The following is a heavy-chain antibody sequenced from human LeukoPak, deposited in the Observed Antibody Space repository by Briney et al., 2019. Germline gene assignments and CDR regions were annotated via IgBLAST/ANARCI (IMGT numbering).Heavy chain of an antibody. CDR1: GFAFSAYA. V-gene: IGHV3-64D*06. Sequence: GGSLRLSCSASGFAFSAYAMHWVRQAPGKGLEYIAAINSNGYSTYYIDSVRGRFTLSRDNSKNTVYLQMSSLRDGDTAVYYCVKEILVTTSPFDYWGQGTLVTVSS. J-gene: IGHJ4*02. D-gene: IGHD4-17*01. CDR3: VKEILVTTSPFDY. CDR2: INSNGYST.